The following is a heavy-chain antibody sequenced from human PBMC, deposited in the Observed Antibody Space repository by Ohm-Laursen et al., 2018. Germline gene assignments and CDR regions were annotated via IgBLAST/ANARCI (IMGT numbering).Heavy chain of an antibody. CDR1: GGSISSGGYY. D-gene: IGHD2-21*02. J-gene: IGHJ3*02. Sequence: TLSLTCTVSGGSISSGGYYWSWIRQHPGKGLEWIGYIYYSGSTYYNPSLKSRVTISVDTSKNQFSLKLSSVTAADTAVYYCAREPYCSGDCYPDDAFDIWGQGTMVTVSS. V-gene: IGHV4-31*03. CDR2: IYYSGST. CDR3: AREPYCSGDCYPDDAFDI.